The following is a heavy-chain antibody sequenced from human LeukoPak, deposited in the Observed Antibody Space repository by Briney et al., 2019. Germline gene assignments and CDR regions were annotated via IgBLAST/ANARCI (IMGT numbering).Heavy chain of an antibody. CDR3: ARDRREYYDSSGYYWVNDY. J-gene: IGHJ4*02. V-gene: IGHV4-4*07. CDR2: IYTSGST. D-gene: IGHD3-22*01. CDR1: GGSISSYY. Sequence: SETLSLTCTVPGGSISSYYWSWIRQPAGKGLEWIGRIYTSGSTNYNPSLKSRATMSVDTSKNQFSLKLSSVTAADTAVYYCARDRREYYDSSGYYWVNDYWGQGTLVTVSS.